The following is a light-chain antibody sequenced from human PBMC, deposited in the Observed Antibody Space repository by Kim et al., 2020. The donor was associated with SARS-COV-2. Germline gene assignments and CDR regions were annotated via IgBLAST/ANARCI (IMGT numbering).Light chain of an antibody. CDR2: GNS. Sequence: QSVLTQPPSVSGAPGQRVTISCTGSSSNIGAGYDVHWYQQLLGTAPKLLIYGNSNRPSGVPDRFSFSKSGTSASLAITGLQAEDEADYYCQSYDSSLSGWVFGGGTQLTVL. CDR1: SSNIGAGYD. CDR3: QSYDSSLSGWV. V-gene: IGLV1-40*01. J-gene: IGLJ3*02.